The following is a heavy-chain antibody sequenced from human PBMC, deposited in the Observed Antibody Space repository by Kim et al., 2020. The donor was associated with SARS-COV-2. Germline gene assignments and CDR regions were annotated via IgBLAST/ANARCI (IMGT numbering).Heavy chain of an antibody. J-gene: IGHJ5*02. Sequence: ASVKVSCKVSGYTLTELSMHWVRPAPGKGLEWMGGFDPEDGETIYAQKFQGRVTMTADTSTDTAYMELSSLRSEDTAVYYCAKGSPFPYSSGWYDPWGQGTLVTVSS. CDR2: FDPEDGET. CDR1: GYTLTELS. D-gene: IGHD6-19*01. V-gene: IGHV1-24*01. CDR3: AKGSPFPYSSGWYDP.